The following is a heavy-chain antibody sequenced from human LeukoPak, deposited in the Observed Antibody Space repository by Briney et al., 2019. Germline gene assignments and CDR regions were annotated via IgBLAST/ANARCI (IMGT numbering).Heavy chain of an antibody. J-gene: IGHJ4*02. CDR2: ISSSSSYI. V-gene: IGHV3-21*01. CDR1: GFTFSSYS. Sequence: GGSLRLSCAASGFTFSSYSMNWVRQALGKGLEWVSSISSSSSYIYYADSVKGRFTISRDNAKNSLYLQMNSLRAEDTAVYYCARDGRAAGFDYWGQGTLVTVSS. D-gene: IGHD1-1*01. CDR3: ARDGRAAGFDY.